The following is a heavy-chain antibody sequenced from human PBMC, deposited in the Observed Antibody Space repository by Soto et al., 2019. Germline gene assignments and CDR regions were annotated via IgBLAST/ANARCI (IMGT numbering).Heavy chain of an antibody. CDR3: AKNAMSTVTRRGQYFDS. CDR2: IGGGTGAT. J-gene: IGHJ4*02. CDR1: GFTFNTYA. Sequence: EVQLLESGGGLVQPGGSLRLSCAASGFTFNTYAMSWVRQAPGEGLEWVSGIGGGTGATYNADSVKGRFIISRDNSKNTLYLQMNNLGVEDTAVYYCAKNAMSTVTRRGQYFDSWGQGTLVTVSS. D-gene: IGHD4-17*01. V-gene: IGHV3-23*01.